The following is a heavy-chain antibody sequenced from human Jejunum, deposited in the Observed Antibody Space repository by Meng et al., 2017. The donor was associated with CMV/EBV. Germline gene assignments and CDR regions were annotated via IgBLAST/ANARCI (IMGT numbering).Heavy chain of an antibody. CDR1: GLSVSRTY. CDR2: SYSGGST. J-gene: IGHJ4*02. D-gene: IGHD2-2*02. CDR3: ATGLGEDTFYTGDY. Sequence: SGLSVSRTYISWVRQAPGKGMGWVAVSYSGGSTYSADVLRCRFNSTRDNSKNTVYLLMNDLRPEDTAVYFCATGLGEDTFYTGDYWGQGTQVTVSS. V-gene: IGHV3-53*01.